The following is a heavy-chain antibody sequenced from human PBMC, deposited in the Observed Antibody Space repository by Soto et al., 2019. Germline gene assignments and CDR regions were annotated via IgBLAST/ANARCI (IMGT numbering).Heavy chain of an antibody. Sequence: QVQLQESGPGLVKPSQTLSLTCTVSGGSISSGGYYWSWIRQHPGKGLEWIGYIYYSGSTYYNPSLKSRVTISVDTSKTQFSLKLSSVTAADTAVYYCARAAPYDYVWGSYRWGYYFDYWGQGTLVTVSS. V-gene: IGHV4-31*03. CDR1: GGSISSGGYY. J-gene: IGHJ4*02. CDR3: ARAAPYDYVWGSYRWGYYFDY. CDR2: IYYSGST. D-gene: IGHD3-16*02.